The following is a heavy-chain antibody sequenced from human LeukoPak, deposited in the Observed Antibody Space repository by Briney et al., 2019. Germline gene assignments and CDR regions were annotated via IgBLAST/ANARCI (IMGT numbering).Heavy chain of an antibody. CDR3: AKDRVAYCIGDCYYDF. CDR2: ISSSSTYI. CDR1: GFTFSSYS. Sequence: PGGSLRLSCAASGFTFSSYSMNWVRQAPGKGLEWVSYISSSSTYIYYADSGKGRFTISRDNAKNSLYLQMNSLRADDTAVYYCAKDRVAYCIGDCYYDFWGQGTLVTVSS. V-gene: IGHV3-21*01. D-gene: IGHD2-21*02. J-gene: IGHJ4*02.